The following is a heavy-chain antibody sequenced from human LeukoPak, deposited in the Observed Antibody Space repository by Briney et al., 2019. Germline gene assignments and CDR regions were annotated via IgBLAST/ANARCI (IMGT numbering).Heavy chain of an antibody. CDR3: ASRKYSSSSPTFDY. V-gene: IGHV3-30-3*01. CDR2: ISYDGSNK. D-gene: IGHD6-6*01. Sequence: GGSLRLSCAASGFTFSSYAMRWVRQAPGKGLEWVAVISYDGSNKYYADSVKGRFTISRDNSKNTLYLQMNSLRAEDTAVYYCASRKYSSSSPTFDYWGQGTPVTVSS. CDR1: GFTFSSYA. J-gene: IGHJ4*02.